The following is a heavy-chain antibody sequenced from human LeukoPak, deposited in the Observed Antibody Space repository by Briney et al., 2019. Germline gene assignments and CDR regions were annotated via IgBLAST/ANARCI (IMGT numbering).Heavy chain of an antibody. CDR3: ARAPAHSSGWRRYWFDP. Sequence: PSETLSLTCAVYGGSFSGYYWSWIRQPPGKGLEWIGEINHSGSTNYNPSLKSRVTISVDTSKNQFSLKLSSVTAADTAVYYCARAPAHSSGWRRYWFDPWGQGTLVTVSS. J-gene: IGHJ5*02. CDR1: GGSFSGYY. D-gene: IGHD6-19*01. V-gene: IGHV4-34*01. CDR2: INHSGST.